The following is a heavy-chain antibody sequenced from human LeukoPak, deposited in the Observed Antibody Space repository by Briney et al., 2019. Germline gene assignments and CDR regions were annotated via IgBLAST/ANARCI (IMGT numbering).Heavy chain of an antibody. Sequence: SVKLSCKASGGTFSSYAISWVRQAPGQGLEWMGGIIPIFGTANYAQKFQGRVTITTDESTSTAYMELSSLRSEDTAVYYCARGAAYCGGDCSFYMDVWGKGTTVTVSS. J-gene: IGHJ6*03. D-gene: IGHD2-21*02. V-gene: IGHV1-69*05. CDR1: GGTFSSYA. CDR2: IIPIFGTA. CDR3: ARGAAYCGGDCSFYMDV.